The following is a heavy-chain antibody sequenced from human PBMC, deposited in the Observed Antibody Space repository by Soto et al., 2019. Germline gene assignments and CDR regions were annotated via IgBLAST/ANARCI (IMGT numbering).Heavy chain of an antibody. Sequence: EVPLVESGGGLVTPGGSLRLSCAASGFTFSNAWMIWVRQAPGKGLEWVGRIKSNADGGTTDYAAPVRGRFSISRDDSKNTLNLQMNSLKTEDTAVYYCTTDLRWDLAGMNFWGQGTTVTVSS. CDR2: IKSNADGGTT. CDR3: TTDLRWDLAGMNF. V-gene: IGHV3-15*01. D-gene: IGHD4-17*01. J-gene: IGHJ6*02. CDR1: GFTFSNAW.